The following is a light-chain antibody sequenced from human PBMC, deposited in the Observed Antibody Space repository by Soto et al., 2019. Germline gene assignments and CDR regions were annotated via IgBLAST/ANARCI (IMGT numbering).Light chain of an antibody. CDR1: SSDIGAYNF. CDR2: DVN. Sequence: QSALTQPASVSGSPGQSITISCTGTSSDIGAYNFVSWYQQHPGKAPKLMLYDVNIRPSGVSNRFSGSKSGNTASLTISGLQAEDEADYYCTSWTTSTTMIFGGRTQLTLL. CDR3: TSWTTSTTMI. J-gene: IGLJ2*01. V-gene: IGLV2-14*03.